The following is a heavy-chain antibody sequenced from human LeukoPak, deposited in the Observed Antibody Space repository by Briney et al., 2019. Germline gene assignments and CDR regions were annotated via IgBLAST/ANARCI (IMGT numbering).Heavy chain of an antibody. CDR3: ARVEMDYGDSDAFDI. D-gene: IGHD4-17*01. Sequence: GASVKVSCKASGYTFTSYGISWVRQAPGQGLEWMGWISAYNGNTNYAQKLQGRVTMTTDTSTSTAYMELRSLRSDDTAVYYCARVEMDYGDSDAFDIWGQGTMVTVSS. V-gene: IGHV1-18*01. CDR1: GYTFTSYG. CDR2: ISAYNGNT. J-gene: IGHJ3*02.